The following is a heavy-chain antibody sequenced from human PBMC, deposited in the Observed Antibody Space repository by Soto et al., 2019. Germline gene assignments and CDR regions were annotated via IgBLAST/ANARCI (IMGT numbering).Heavy chain of an antibody. Sequence: XATLSLTCAVYGACLSDNYCNWLRQPPGKGLEWIGEINHSGNTNYNPSLRSRVTISIDTSKNQLSLNLRSVSAADTAVYYCARGRGEFDDWGQGTPVTVSS. CDR2: INHSGNT. CDR1: GACLSDNY. D-gene: IGHD2-21*01. J-gene: IGHJ5*02. V-gene: IGHV4-34*01. CDR3: ARGRGEFDD.